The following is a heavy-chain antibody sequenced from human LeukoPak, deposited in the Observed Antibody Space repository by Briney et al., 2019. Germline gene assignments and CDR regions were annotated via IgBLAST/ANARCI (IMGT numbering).Heavy chain of an antibody. D-gene: IGHD3-3*01. J-gene: IGHJ6*03. Sequence: SETLSLTCTVSGGSISSYYWSWIRQPPGKGLEWIGYIYYSGSTNYNPSLKSRVTISVDTSKNQFSLKLSSVTAADTAVYYCARDDFWSGYYGYYYYYYMDVWGKGTTVTVSS. CDR1: GGSISSYY. CDR3: ARDDFWSGYYGYYYYYYMDV. CDR2: IYYSGST. V-gene: IGHV4-59*08.